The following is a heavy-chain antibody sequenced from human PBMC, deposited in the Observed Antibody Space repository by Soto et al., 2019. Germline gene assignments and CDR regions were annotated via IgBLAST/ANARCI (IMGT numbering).Heavy chain of an antibody. CDR2: IYYSGST. Sequence: PSENLPDTCTVSGGSIRRSSYYGCWIRQPPGKGLEWIGSIYYSGSTYYNPSLKSRVTISVDTSKNQFSLKLSSVTAADTAVYYCARLVSISSRYRYSYYYGLAAWCQGTTVT. CDR1: GGSIRRSSYY. D-gene: IGHD6-13*01. V-gene: IGHV4-39*01. J-gene: IGHJ6*02. CDR3: ARLVSISSRYRYSYYYGLAA.